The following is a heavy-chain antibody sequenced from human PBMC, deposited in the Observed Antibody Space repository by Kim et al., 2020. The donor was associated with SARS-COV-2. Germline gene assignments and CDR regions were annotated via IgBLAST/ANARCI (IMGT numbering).Heavy chain of an antibody. CDR3: AREDDYDAFDI. Sequence: GGSLRLSCAASGFTFSTFDMNWVRQAPGKGLEWVSFISHAGATIYYADSVRGRFTISRDNSKNSLYLQMNSLRAEDTALYYCAREDDYDAFDIWGQGTMVTVSA. CDR1: GFTFSTFD. D-gene: IGHD3-16*01. J-gene: IGHJ3*02. CDR2: ISHAGATI. V-gene: IGHV3-48*03.